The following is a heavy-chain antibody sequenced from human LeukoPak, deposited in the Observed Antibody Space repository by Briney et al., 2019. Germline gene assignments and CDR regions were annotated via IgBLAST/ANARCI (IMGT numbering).Heavy chain of an antibody. V-gene: IGHV1-46*02. D-gene: IGHD7-27*01. CDR2: INPSGGST. CDR1: AYAFNFNN. Sequence: GASVKLSFKGVAYAFNFNNSRMIRVAPGQGLEWMGIINPSGGSTRYAQKFQGRVTMTRDTSTSTVCMELSSLRSEDTAVYECASISCDNCKLGSRFHYWGQGPLVTVSS. CDR3: ASISCDNCKLGSRFHY. J-gene: IGHJ4*02.